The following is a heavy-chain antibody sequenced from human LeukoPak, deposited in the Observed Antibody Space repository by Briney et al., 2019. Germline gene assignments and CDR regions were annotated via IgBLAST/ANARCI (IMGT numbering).Heavy chain of an antibody. CDR1: GFIVRSSY. D-gene: IGHD6-19*01. V-gene: IGHV3-53*05. Sequence: PGGSLRLSCAASGFIVRSSYMSWVRQAPGEGLEWVSVIHGGGGTYYADSVKGRFTISRDTSKNTLYLQMNSLRAEDTALYYCAKGERGIAVAGLDYWGQGTLVTVSS. CDR2: IHGGGGT. J-gene: IGHJ4*02. CDR3: AKGERGIAVAGLDY.